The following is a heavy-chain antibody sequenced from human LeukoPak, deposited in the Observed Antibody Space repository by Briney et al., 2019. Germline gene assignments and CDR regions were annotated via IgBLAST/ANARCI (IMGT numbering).Heavy chain of an antibody. CDR1: GYTFTRYG. CDR2: ISAYNGNT. D-gene: IGHD3-10*01. CDR3: ARARITMVQGF. Sequence: ASVKVSCKASGYTFTRYGISWVRQAPGQGLAWMGWISAYNGNTNYAQKLQGRVTMTTDTSTSTAYMELRSLRSDDTAVYYCARARITMVQGFWGQGPLVTVSS. V-gene: IGHV1-18*01. J-gene: IGHJ4*02.